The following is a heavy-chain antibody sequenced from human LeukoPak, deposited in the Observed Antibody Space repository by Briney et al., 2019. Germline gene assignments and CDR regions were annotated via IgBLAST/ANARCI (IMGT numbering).Heavy chain of an antibody. Sequence: GSLRLSCAASGFTFSSYGMHWVRQAPGKGLEWVAVIWYDGSNKYYADSVKGRFTISRDNSKNTLYLQMNSLRADDTAVYYCVRDPPEEMSYWGQGTLVTVSS. CDR2: IWYDGSNK. CDR3: VRDPPEEMSY. J-gene: IGHJ4*02. V-gene: IGHV3-33*01. CDR1: GFTFSSYG. D-gene: IGHD5-24*01.